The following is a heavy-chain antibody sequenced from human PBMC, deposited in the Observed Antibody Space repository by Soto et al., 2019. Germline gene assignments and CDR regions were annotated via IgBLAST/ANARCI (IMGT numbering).Heavy chain of an antibody. CDR3: ARVWVGASIDGMDV. Sequence: ASVKVSCKASGYTFTGYYMYWVRQAPGQGLEWMGRINPNGGATNYAQKFQGRVTMTRDTSIKTAYMELSGLKSDDTAVYYCARVWVGASIDGMDVWGLGTTVTVS. D-gene: IGHD1-26*01. V-gene: IGHV1-2*06. CDR1: GYTFTGYY. CDR2: INPNGGAT. J-gene: IGHJ6*02.